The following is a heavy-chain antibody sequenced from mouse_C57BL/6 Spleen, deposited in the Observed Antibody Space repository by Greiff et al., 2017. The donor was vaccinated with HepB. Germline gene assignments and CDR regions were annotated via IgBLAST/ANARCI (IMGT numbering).Heavy chain of an antibody. Sequence: QVQLQQPGTELVKPGASVKLSCKASGYTFTSYWMHWVKQRPGQGLEWIGNINPSNGGTNYNEKFKSKATLTVDKSSSTAYMQLSSLTSEDSAVYYCARPIYDGYYFAWFAYWGQGTLVTVSA. J-gene: IGHJ3*01. V-gene: IGHV1-53*01. CDR3: ARPIYDGYYFAWFAY. D-gene: IGHD2-3*01. CDR2: INPSNGGT. CDR1: GYTFTSYW.